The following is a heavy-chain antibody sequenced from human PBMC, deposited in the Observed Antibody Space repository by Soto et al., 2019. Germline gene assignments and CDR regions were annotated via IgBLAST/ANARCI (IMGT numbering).Heavy chain of an antibody. V-gene: IGHV3-33*01. Sequence: GGSLRLSCAASGFTFSSYGMHWVRQAPGKGLEWVAVIWYDGSNKYYADSVKGRFTISRDNSKNTLYLQMNSLRAEDTAVYYCARDRAKYSIPLYYFDYWGQGTLVTVSS. CDR2: IWYDGSNK. CDR3: ARDRAKYSIPLYYFDY. D-gene: IGHD6-6*01. CDR1: GFTFSSYG. J-gene: IGHJ4*02.